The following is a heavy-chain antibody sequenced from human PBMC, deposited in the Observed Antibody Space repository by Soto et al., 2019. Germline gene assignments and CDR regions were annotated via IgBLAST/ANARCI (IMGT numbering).Heavy chain of an antibody. CDR2: INHSGNI. CDR1: GGSLSGYY. J-gene: IGHJ4*02. Sequence: SETLSLTCAVYGGSLSGYYWSWIRQPPGKGLEWIGEINHSGNINYNPSLKSRVTISVDTSKNQFSLKLRSVTAADTAVYYCARVNGIMLTVQGAAPDKYYLDSWSQGTLVTVSS. D-gene: IGHD3-16*01. CDR3: ARVNGIMLTVQGAAPDKYYLDS. V-gene: IGHV4-34*01.